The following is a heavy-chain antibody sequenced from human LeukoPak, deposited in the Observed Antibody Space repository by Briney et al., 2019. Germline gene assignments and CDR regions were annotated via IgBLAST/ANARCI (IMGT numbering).Heavy chain of an antibody. CDR1: GGSFSGYY. CDR3: ARVPYSSGWYGFDY. D-gene: IGHD6-19*01. V-gene: IGHV4-34*01. J-gene: IGHJ4*02. CDR2: INHSGST. Sequence: PSETLSLTCAVYGGSFSGYYWSWIRQPPGKGLEWIGEINHSGSTNYNPSLKSRVTMSVDTSKNQFSLKLSSVTAADTAVYYCARVPYSSGWYGFDYWGQGTLVTVSS.